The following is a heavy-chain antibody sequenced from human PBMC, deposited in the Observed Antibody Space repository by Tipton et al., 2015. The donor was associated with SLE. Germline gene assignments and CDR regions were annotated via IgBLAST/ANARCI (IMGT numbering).Heavy chain of an antibody. V-gene: IGHV3-30-3*01. CDR3: ATGRGRDDGGIDAIDI. D-gene: IGHD3-16*01. Sequence: RSLRLSCAASGFTFSSYAMHWVRQAPGKGLEWVAVMSYDGSNAYSADSVKGRITISRDKSKNTVYLQINSLRTEDTAVYYCATGRGRDDGGIDAIDIWGQGTVVTVSS. CDR1: GFTFSSYA. CDR2: MSYDGSNA. J-gene: IGHJ3*02.